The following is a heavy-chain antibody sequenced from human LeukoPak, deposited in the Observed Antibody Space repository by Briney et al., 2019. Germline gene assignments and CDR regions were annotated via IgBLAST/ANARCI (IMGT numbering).Heavy chain of an antibody. D-gene: IGHD3-9*01. CDR1: GFTFDDYA. V-gene: IGHV3-9*01. Sequence: GGSLRLSCAASGFTFDDYAMHWVRQAPGKGLEWVSGISWNSGSIGYADSVKGRFTISRDNAKNSLYLQMNSLRAEDTALYFCAKDKATGTLYVDYWGQGTLATVSS. CDR2: ISWNSGSI. J-gene: IGHJ4*02. CDR3: AKDKATGTLYVDY.